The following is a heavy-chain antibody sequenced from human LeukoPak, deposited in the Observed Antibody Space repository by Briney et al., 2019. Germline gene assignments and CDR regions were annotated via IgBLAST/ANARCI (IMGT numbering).Heavy chain of an antibody. V-gene: IGHV1-69*05. Sequence: SVKVSCKASGGTFSSYAISWVRQAPGQGLEWMGGIIPIFGTANYAQKFQGRVTITTDESTSTAYLELSSLRSEEKAVHYCARVCSSTSCYSAQAFDIWGQGKTVTVSS. D-gene: IGHD2-2*01. CDR2: IIPIFGTA. J-gene: IGHJ3*02. CDR1: GGTFSSYA. CDR3: ARVCSSTSCYSAQAFDI.